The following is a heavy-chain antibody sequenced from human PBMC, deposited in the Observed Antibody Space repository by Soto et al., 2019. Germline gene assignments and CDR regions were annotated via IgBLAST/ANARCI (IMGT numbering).Heavy chain of an antibody. D-gene: IGHD5-18*01. V-gene: IGHV3-48*01. CDR2: ISGSSTTI. J-gene: IGHJ4*02. CDR3: ARHRVEHGYSYASALDY. CDR1: GFTFSSHS. Sequence: EVQLVESGGGLVQPGGSLRLSCAASGFTFSSHSMYWVRQAPGRGLEWVSYISGSSTTIYYADSVKGRFTISRDNANNSLYLQMNSLRAEDTAVYYCARHRVEHGYSYASALDYWGQGTLVTISS.